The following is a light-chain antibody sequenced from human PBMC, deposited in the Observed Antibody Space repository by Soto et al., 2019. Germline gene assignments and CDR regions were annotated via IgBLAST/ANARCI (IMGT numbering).Light chain of an antibody. CDR3: QSYDSSSVV. V-gene: IGLV6-57*04. J-gene: IGLJ2*01. CDR1: SGSIASNY. Sequence: NFMLTQPHSVSESPGKTVTISCTRSSGSIASNYVQWYQQRPGSAPTTVIYEDNQRPSGVPDRFSGSIDSSSNSASLTISGLKTEDEADYYCQSYDSSSVVFGGGTKVTAL. CDR2: EDN.